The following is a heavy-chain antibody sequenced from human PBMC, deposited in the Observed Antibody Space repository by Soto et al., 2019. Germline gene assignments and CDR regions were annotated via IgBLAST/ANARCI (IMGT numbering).Heavy chain of an antibody. J-gene: IGHJ6*01. CDR3: VKGGSGRSYYYYGMDV. CDR2: IKQDGREK. CDR1: GFTFSSYW. Sequence: PGGSLRLSCAAFGFTFSSYWMGWVCQAPGKGLEWVATIKQDGREKYYVDSVKGRFTISRDNAKNSLYLQMRRMRAEYTAVYYCVKGGSGRSYYYYGMDVWGQGPMVTVS. V-gene: IGHV3-7*01. D-gene: IGHD1-26*01.